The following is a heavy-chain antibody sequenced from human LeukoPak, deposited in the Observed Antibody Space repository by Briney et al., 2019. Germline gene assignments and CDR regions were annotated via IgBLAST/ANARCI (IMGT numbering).Heavy chain of an antibody. D-gene: IGHD5-12*01. V-gene: IGHV5-51*01. J-gene: IGHJ4*02. CDR2: IYPSDSDT. Sequence: GESLKISCKGSGYNFANSWIGWVRQMPGKGLEWMGIIYPSDSDTRYSPSFQGQVTISADKSISTAYLQWSSLKASNTAMYYCARERGGSGYDSGLDFDFWGQGTLVTVSS. CDR3: ARERGGSGYDSGLDFDF. CDR1: GYNFANSW.